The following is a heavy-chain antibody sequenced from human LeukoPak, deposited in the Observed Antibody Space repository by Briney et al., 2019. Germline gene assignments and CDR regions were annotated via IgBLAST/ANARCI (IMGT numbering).Heavy chain of an antibody. D-gene: IGHD3-22*01. V-gene: IGHV3-11*01. CDR2: ISSSGSTI. Sequence: GGSLRLSCAASGFTFDDYGMSWVRQAPGKGLEWVSYISSSGSTIYYADSVKGRFTISRDNAKNSLYLQMNSLRAEDTAVYYCARDNYYDSSGPLGYWGQGTLVTVSS. CDR1: GFTFDDYG. J-gene: IGHJ4*02. CDR3: ARDNYYDSSGPLGY.